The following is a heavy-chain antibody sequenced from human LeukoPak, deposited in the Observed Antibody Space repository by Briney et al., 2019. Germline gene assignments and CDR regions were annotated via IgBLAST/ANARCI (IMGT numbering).Heavy chain of an antibody. CDR2: IYYSGST. CDR1: GVSISSYY. CDR3: ARVGYYYYGMDV. J-gene: IGHJ6*02. Sequence: SETLSLTCTVSGVSISSYYWSWIRQPPGKGLEWIGYIYYSGSTNYNPSLKSRVTISVDTSKNQFSLKLSSVTAADTAVYYCARVGYYYYGMDVWGQGTTVTVSS. D-gene: IGHD1-26*01. V-gene: IGHV4-59*01.